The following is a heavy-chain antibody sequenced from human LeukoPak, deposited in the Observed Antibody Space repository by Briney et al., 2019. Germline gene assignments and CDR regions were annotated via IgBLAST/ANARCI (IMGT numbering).Heavy chain of an antibody. J-gene: IGHJ2*01. D-gene: IGHD3-10*01. CDR2: ISSSSSYI. V-gene: IGHV3-21*04. Sequence: GGSLRLSCAASGITFSSYGMSWVRQAPGKGLEWVSSISSSSSYIYYADSVKGRFTISRDNSKNTLYVQMSSLRVEDTAVYYCARGGLGWYFDLWGRGTLVTVSS. CDR3: ARGGLGWYFDL. CDR1: GITFSSYG.